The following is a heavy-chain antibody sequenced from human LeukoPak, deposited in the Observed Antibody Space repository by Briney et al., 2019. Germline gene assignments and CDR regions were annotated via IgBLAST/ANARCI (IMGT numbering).Heavy chain of an antibody. V-gene: IGHV1-18*01. CDR2: ISAYNGNT. J-gene: IGHJ6*03. D-gene: IGHD5-12*01. Sequence: ASVKVCCTASGYTFTSYGISWVRQAPGQGLEWMGWISAYNGNTNYAQKLQGRVTMTTDTSTSTAYMELRSLRSDDTAVYHCARDVIMATRDYYYYMDVWGKGTTVTVSS. CDR1: GYTFTSYG. CDR3: ARDVIMATRDYYYYMDV.